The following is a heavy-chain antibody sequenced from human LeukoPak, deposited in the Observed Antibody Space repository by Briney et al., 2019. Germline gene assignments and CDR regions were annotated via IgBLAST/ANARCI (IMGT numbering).Heavy chain of an antibody. CDR2: INPSGGST. CDR1: GYTFTNYG. J-gene: IGHJ3*02. Sequence: ASVKVSCKASGYTFTNYGISWVRQAPGQGLEWMGIINPSGGSTSYAQKFRGRVTMTRDMSTSTFYMELRSLRSEDTAMYYCARPWGSGSDDAFDIWGQGTMVTVSS. CDR3: ARPWGSGSDDAFDI. V-gene: IGHV1-46*01. D-gene: IGHD3-22*01.